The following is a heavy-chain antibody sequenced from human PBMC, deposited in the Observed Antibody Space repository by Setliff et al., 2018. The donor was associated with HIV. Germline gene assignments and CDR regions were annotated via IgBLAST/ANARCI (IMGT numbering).Heavy chain of an antibody. CDR2: ISAYNGNT. CDR1: GYTFTSYG. J-gene: IGHJ6*02. V-gene: IGHV1-18*01. CDR3: ARDAWVEFLEWTFYGMDV. Sequence: ASVKVSCKASGYTFTSYGISWVRQAPGQGLEWMGWISAYNGNTNYAQKLQGRVTMTTDTSTSTAYMGPRSLRSDDTAVYYCARDAWVEFLEWTFYGMDVWGQGTTVTVSS. D-gene: IGHD3-3*02.